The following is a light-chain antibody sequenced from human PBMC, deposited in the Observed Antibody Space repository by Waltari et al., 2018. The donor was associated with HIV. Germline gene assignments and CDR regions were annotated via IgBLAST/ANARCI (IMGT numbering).Light chain of an antibody. CDR1: QSVSSSY. J-gene: IGKJ2*01. Sequence: EIVLTQSPGTLSLSPGERATLSCRASQSVSSSYLAWYQQKPGQAPRRLIYDASIRATGIPDRFSGSGSGTDFILTISRLEPEDIAVYYCQQSGTSPYTFGQGTKLEIK. CDR3: QQSGTSPYT. CDR2: DAS. V-gene: IGKV3-20*01.